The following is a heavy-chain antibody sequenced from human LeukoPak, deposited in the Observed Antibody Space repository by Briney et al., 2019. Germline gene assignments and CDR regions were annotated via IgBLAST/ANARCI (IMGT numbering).Heavy chain of an antibody. J-gene: IGHJ6*02. D-gene: IGHD3-10*01. CDR1: GFTFSGYN. Sequence: GGSLRLSCAASGFTFSGYNMNWVRQAPGKGLEWVSSISRSSIYIYYADTVKGRFTISRDNAENSLSLQMNSLRAEDTAVYYCARDSGDGSGTYYPYGMDVWGQGTTVTVSS. V-gene: IGHV3-21*01. CDR3: ARDSGDGSGTYYPYGMDV. CDR2: ISRSSIYI.